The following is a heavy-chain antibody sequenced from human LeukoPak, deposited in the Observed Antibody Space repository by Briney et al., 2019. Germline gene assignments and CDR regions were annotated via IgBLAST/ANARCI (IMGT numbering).Heavy chain of an antibody. CDR2: IYYSGST. Sequence: PSETLSLTCTVSGGSISSYYWSWIRQPPGKGLEWIGYIYYSGSTNYNPSLKSRVTISVDTSKNQFSLKLSSVTAADTAVYYCARDHFHQRRFDYWGQGTLVTVSS. CDR1: GGSISSYY. J-gene: IGHJ4*02. V-gene: IGHV4-59*01. CDR3: ARDHFHQRRFDY.